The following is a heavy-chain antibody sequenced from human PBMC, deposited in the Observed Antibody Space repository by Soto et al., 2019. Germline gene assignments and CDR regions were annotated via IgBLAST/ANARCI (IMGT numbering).Heavy chain of an antibody. CDR3: ARDRTIAGDGGAFDI. V-gene: IGHV3-66*01. Sequence: GGSLRLSCAASGFTVSSNYMSWVRQAPGKGLEWVSVIYSGGSTYYADSVKGRFTISRDNSKNTLYLQMNSLRAEDTAVYYCARDRTIAGDGGAFDIWGQGTMVTVSS. CDR1: GFTVSSNY. CDR2: IYSGGST. J-gene: IGHJ3*02. D-gene: IGHD7-27*01.